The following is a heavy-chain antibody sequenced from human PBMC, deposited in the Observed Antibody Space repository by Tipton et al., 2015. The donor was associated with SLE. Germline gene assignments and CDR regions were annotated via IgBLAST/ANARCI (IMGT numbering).Heavy chain of an antibody. J-gene: IGHJ3*02. CDR1: GGSISSHY. V-gene: IGHV4-59*07. CDR2: IHNSGSG. CDR3: ARSDYYDSRGYYSYAFDI. D-gene: IGHD3-22*01. Sequence: TLSLTCTVSGGSISSHYWSWIRQPPGKGLEWIGYIHNSGSGNYNPSLKSRVTISVDTSKNQFSLKLSSVSAADTAVYYCARSDYYDSRGYYSYAFDIWGQGTMVTVSS.